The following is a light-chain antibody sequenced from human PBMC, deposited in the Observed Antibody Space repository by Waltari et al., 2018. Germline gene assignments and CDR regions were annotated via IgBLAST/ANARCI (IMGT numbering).Light chain of an antibody. CDR2: KAS. Sequence: DIQMTQSPSTLSASVGDRVTITCRASQSISTWLAWYQQKPGKAPNLLIYKASSLESVVPSRFSGSGSGTEFTLTISSLQPDDFATFYCQQYNTYVTFGPGTKVDIK. CDR3: QQYNTYVT. CDR1: QSISTW. J-gene: IGKJ3*01. V-gene: IGKV1-5*03.